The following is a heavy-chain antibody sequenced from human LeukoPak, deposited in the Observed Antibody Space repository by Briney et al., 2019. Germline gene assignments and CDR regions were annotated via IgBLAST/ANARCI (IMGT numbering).Heavy chain of an antibody. J-gene: IGHJ5*02. CDR1: GYTFTGYY. CDR2: INPNTGGT. Sequence: ASVKVSCKASGYTFTGYYMHWVRQAPGQGLEWMGWINPNTGGTNYAQKFQGRVTMTRDTSISTAYMELSRLRSDDTAVYYCAREAGFDADWFDPWGQGTLVTVSS. D-gene: IGHD3-9*01. V-gene: IGHV1-2*02. CDR3: AREAGFDADWFDP.